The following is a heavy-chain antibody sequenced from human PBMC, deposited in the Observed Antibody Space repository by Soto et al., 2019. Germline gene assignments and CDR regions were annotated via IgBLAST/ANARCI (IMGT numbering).Heavy chain of an antibody. CDR1: GFTFSSYG. CDR2: ISYDGSNK. J-gene: IGHJ4*02. V-gene: IGHV3-30*18. D-gene: IGHD3-9*01. CDR3: AKDPVEYYDILTGYAAFDY. Sequence: PGGSLRLSCAASGFTFSSYGMHWVRQAPGKGLEWVAVISYDGSNKYYADSVKGRFTISRDNSKNTLYLQMNSLRAEDTAVYYCAKDPVEYYDILTGYAAFDYWGQGTLVTVSS.